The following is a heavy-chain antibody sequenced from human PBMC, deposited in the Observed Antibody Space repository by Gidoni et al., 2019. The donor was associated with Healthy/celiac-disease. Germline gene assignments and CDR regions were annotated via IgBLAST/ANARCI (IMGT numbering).Heavy chain of an antibody. CDR3: AKSGFLEWSPDY. CDR1: GFTFSSYA. Sequence: EVQLLESGGGLVQPGGSVRLSCAASGFTFSSYARSWVRQAAGKGLEWVSAISGIGGSTYYVDSVKGRFTISRDNSKNTLYLQMNSLRAEDTDVYYCAKSGFLEWSPDYWGQGTLVTVSS. J-gene: IGHJ4*02. D-gene: IGHD3-3*01. CDR2: ISGIGGST. V-gene: IGHV3-23*01.